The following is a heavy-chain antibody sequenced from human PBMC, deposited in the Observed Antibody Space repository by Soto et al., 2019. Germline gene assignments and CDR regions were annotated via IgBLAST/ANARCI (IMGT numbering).Heavy chain of an antibody. CDR3: ARAAPYYYYMDV. CDR2: IYYSGST. CDR1: GGSVSSYY. V-gene: IGHV4-59*02. J-gene: IGHJ6*03. Sequence: SETLSLTCTVSGGSVSSYYWSLIRQPPGKGLEWIGYIYYSGSTNYNPSIKSRVTISVDTSKNQFSLKLSSVTAADTAVYYCARAAPYYYYMDVWGKGTTVTVSS.